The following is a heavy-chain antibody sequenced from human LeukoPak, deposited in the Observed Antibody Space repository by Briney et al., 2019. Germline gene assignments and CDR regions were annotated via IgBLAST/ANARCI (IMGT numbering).Heavy chain of an antibody. CDR2: INPNSGGT. CDR3: ARDYTYSSSWYNWFDP. J-gene: IGHJ5*02. V-gene: IGHV1-2*02. D-gene: IGHD6-13*01. Sequence: ASVKVSCKASGYTFTGYYMHWVRQAPGQGLEWMGWINPNSGGTNYAQKFQGRVTMTRDTSISTAYMELSRLRSDDTAVYYCARDYTYSSSWYNWFDPWGQGTLVTVSS. CDR1: GYTFTGYY.